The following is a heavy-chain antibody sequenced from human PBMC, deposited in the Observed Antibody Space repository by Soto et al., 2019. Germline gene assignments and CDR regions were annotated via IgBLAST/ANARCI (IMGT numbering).Heavy chain of an antibody. CDR1: GGSFSSNP. CDR2: IIPIFATV. CDR3: ARGGSGDSSAPRYYFDY. Sequence: QVQLVQSGSEVKKPGSSVKVSCKASGGSFSSNPISWVRQAPGQGLEWMAGIIPIFATVHYAQKFQGRVTITADESTRTAYMEQSSLRSEDTAVYFCARGGSGDSSAPRYYFDYWGQGTLVTVSS. V-gene: IGHV1-69*01. D-gene: IGHD5-18*01. J-gene: IGHJ4*02.